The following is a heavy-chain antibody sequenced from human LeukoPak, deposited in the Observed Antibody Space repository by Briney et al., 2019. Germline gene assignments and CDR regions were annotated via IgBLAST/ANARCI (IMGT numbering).Heavy chain of an antibody. CDR3: AISTSWYSGGFEY. CDR2: VSVNGLST. J-gene: IGHJ4*02. Sequence: GGSLRLSCAASGFTFSSSAVSWVRQAPGKGLEWVSSVSVNGLSTYYADSVKGRFTISRDNSNNTVYLQMNSLRAEDTAVYYCAISTSWYSGGFEYWGQGTRVTVSS. V-gene: IGHV3-23*01. CDR1: GFTFSSSA. D-gene: IGHD6-13*01.